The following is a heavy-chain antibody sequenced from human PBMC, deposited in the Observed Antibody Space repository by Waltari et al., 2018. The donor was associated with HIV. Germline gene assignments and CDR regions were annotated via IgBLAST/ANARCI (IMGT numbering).Heavy chain of an antibody. Sequence: EVQLLESGGGLIQPGGSLRLSCAASGFPFSTLAMSGVRQAPGKGLEWVSVISGDGSTYYADSVKGRFIISRDNSKSTVYLQMNDLRAEDTALYYCAKIVVVAGTSADFWGQGVVVTVSS. D-gene: IGHD2-21*02. CDR1: GFPFSTLA. CDR2: ISGDGST. CDR3: AKIVVVAGTSADF. J-gene: IGHJ4*02. V-gene: IGHV3-23*01.